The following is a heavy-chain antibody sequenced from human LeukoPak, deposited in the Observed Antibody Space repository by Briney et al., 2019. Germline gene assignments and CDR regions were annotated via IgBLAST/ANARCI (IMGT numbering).Heavy chain of an antibody. V-gene: IGHV4-34*01. CDR1: GGSFSGYY. J-gene: IGHJ4*02. D-gene: IGHD5-18*01. Sequence: SETLSVTCAVYGGSFSGYYWSWIRQPPGKGLEWIGEINHSGSTNYNPSLKSRVTISVDTSKNQFSLKLSSVTAADTAVYYCAREDTAFDYWGQGTLVTVSS. CDR3: AREDTAFDY. CDR2: INHSGST.